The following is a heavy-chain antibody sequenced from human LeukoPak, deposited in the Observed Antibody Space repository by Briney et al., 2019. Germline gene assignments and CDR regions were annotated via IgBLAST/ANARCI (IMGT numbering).Heavy chain of an antibody. V-gene: IGHV1-46*01. CDR1: GYTFTSYY. Sequence: PGGSLRLSCAASGYTFTSYYMHWVRQAPGQGLEWMGIINPSGGSTSYAQKFQGRVTMTRDTSTSTVYMELSSLRSEDTAVYYCARDRSGVPDYWGQGTLVTVSS. CDR3: ARDRSGVPDY. J-gene: IGHJ4*02. D-gene: IGHD3-10*01. CDR2: INPSGGST.